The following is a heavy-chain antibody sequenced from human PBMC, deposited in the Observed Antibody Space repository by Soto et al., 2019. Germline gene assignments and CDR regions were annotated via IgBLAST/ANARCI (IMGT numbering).Heavy chain of an antibody. CDR3: AHTIADQSLRYYFDY. CDR2: IYWNDDK. J-gene: IGHJ4*02. D-gene: IGHD6-13*01. CDR1: GFSLSTSEVG. V-gene: IGHV2-5*01. Sequence: SGPTLVNPTQTLTLTCTFSGFSLSTSEVGVGWIRQPPGKALEWPALIYWNDDKRYSPSLKSRLTITKDTSKNQVVLTMTNMDPVDTATYYCAHTIADQSLRYYFDYWGQGTLVTVSS.